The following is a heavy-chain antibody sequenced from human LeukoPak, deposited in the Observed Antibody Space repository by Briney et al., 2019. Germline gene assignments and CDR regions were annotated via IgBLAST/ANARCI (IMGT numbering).Heavy chain of an antibody. Sequence: SETLSLTCTVSGGSISSSSYYWGWLRQPPGKGLEWIGSIYYSGTTYYNPSLKSRVTISVDTSKNQFSLKLSSVTAADTAVYYCARVVSRGSYGYWGQGTLVTVSS. CDR1: GGSISSSSYY. CDR2: IYYSGTT. V-gene: IGHV4-39*07. CDR3: ARVVSRGSYGY. J-gene: IGHJ4*02. D-gene: IGHD1-26*01.